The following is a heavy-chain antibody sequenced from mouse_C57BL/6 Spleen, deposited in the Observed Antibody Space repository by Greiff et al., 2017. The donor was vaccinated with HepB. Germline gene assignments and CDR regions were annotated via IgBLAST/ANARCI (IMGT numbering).Heavy chain of an antibody. V-gene: IGHV1-81*01. J-gene: IGHJ3*01. D-gene: IGHD1-1*01. CDR3: ASGTTVVATD. Sequence: VKQRTGQGLEWIGEIYPRSGNTYYNEKFKGKATLTADKSSSTAYMELRSLTSEDSAVYFCASGTTVVATDWGQGTLVTVSA. CDR2: IYPRSGNT.